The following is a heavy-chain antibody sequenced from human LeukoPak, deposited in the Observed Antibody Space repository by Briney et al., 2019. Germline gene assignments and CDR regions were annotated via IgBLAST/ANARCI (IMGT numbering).Heavy chain of an antibody. Sequence: PGGSLRLSCAASGFTFSSYGMHWVRQAPGKGLEWVAYIQNDGSNEQYADSVKGRFSISRDSSKNILYLQMNSLRAEDTAVYYCAKGGGYEAQYYYYYLDVWGKGTTVTISS. CDR3: AKGGGYEAQYYYYYLDV. D-gene: IGHD5-12*01. V-gene: IGHV3-30*02. J-gene: IGHJ6*03. CDR1: GFTFSSYG. CDR2: IQNDGSNE.